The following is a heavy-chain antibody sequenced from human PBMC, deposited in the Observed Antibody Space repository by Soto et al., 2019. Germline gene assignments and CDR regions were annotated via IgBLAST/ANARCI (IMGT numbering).Heavy chain of an antibody. J-gene: IGHJ6*02. CDR2: INHSGST. D-gene: IGHD1-26*01. V-gene: IGHV4-34*01. CDR1: GGSFSGYY. Sequence: QVQLQQWGAGLLKPSETLSLNCAVYGGSFSGYYWSWIRQPPGKGLEWIGEINHSGSTNYNPSLKSRGTISVDTSKNQFSLKLSYVTAADTAVSYCARALAGGYSRYYYGMDVWGQGTTVTVSS. CDR3: ARALAGGYSRYYYGMDV.